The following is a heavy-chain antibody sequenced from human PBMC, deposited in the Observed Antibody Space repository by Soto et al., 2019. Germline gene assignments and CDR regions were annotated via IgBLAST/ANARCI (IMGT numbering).Heavy chain of an antibody. CDR3: ARDAPIYYYDSSGFHYYYGMDV. J-gene: IGHJ6*02. V-gene: IGHV3-11*01. CDR2: ISSSGSTI. D-gene: IGHD3-22*01. CDR1: GFTFSDYY. Sequence: QVQLVESGGGLVKPGGSLRLSCAASGFTFSDYYMSWIRQAPGKGLEWVSYISSSGSTIYYADSVKGRFTISRDNAKNSLYLQINSLRAEDTAVYYCARDAPIYYYDSSGFHYYYGMDVWGQGTTVTVSS.